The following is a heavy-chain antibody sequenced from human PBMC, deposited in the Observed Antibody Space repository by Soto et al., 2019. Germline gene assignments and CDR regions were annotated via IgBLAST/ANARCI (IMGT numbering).Heavy chain of an antibody. CDR1: GGSFSGYY. CDR3: ARHDPSSSGFGF. J-gene: IGHJ4*02. CDR2: IYYGGST. D-gene: IGHD6-19*01. Sequence: SETLSLTCTVSGGSFSGYYWSWIRQPPGKGLEWIAYIYYGGSTNYNPSLKSRVTVSVDTSKNQFSLNLSSVTAADTAVYYCARHDPSSSGFGFWGQGTLVTVSS. V-gene: IGHV4-59*01.